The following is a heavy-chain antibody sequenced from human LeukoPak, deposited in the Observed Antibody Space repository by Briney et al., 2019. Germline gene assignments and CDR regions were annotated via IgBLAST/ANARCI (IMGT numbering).Heavy chain of an antibody. CDR3: ASSPDGYQTISLGYYFDY. V-gene: IGHV1-69*13. CDR2: IIPIFGTA. Sequence: GASVKVSCKASGGTFSSYAISWVRQAPGQGLEWMGGIIPIFGTANYAQKFQGRVTITADESTSTAYMELSSLRSEDTAVYYCASSPDGYQTISLGYYFDYWGQGTLVTVSS. J-gene: IGHJ4*02. CDR1: GGTFSSYA. D-gene: IGHD5-24*01.